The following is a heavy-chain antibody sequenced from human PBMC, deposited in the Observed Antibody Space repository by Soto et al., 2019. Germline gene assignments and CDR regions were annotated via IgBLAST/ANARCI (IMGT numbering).Heavy chain of an antibody. V-gene: IGHV1-2*04. CDR3: ARDLGITGTTPYYYGMDV. Sequence: ASVKVSCKASGYTFTGYYMHWGRQAPGQGVEWMGWINPNSGGTNYAQKFQGWVTMTRDTSISTAYMELSRLRSDDTAVYYCARDLGITGTTPYYYGMDVWGQGTTVTVSS. J-gene: IGHJ6*02. CDR2: INPNSGGT. D-gene: IGHD1-20*01. CDR1: GYTFTGYY.